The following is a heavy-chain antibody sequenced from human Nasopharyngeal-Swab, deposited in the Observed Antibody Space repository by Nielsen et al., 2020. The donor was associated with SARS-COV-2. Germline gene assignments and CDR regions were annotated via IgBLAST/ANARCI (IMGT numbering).Heavy chain of an antibody. CDR2: INPDSGGR. J-gene: IGHJ4*02. CDR1: GCTFRDHY. Sequence: ASVKVSCKASGCTFRDHYIHWVRQAPGQGLEWVGRINPDSGGRNYALRFQGRVTMTRDTSITTAYMEMSGLASDDTAIYYCAREADFTGYYDFWGQGAQVIVSS. V-gene: IGHV1-2*06. D-gene: IGHD2-8*02. CDR3: AREADFTGYYDF.